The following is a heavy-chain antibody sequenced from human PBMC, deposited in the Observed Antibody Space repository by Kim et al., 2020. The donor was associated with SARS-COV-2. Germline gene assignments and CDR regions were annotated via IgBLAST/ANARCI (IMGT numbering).Heavy chain of an antibody. CDR1: GGSISSSSYY. D-gene: IGHD5-12*01. Sequence: SETLSLTCTVSGGSISSSSYYWGWIRQPPGKGLEWIGSIYYSGSTYSNPSLKSRVTISVDTSKNQFSLKLSSVTAAATAVYYCASRPRGYGGYDSGYFDYWGQGTLVTVSS. CDR3: ASRPRGYGGYDSGYFDY. V-gene: IGHV4-39*01. CDR2: IYYSGST. J-gene: IGHJ4*02.